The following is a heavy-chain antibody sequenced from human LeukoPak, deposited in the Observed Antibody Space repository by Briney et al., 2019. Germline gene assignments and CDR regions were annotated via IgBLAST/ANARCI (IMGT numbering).Heavy chain of an antibody. D-gene: IGHD6-19*01. CDR1: RFTFSSYV. CDR3: ARGKEPVAGSLSHFDY. J-gene: IGHJ4*02. CDR2: ISYDGSNK. Sequence: PGGSLRLSCAASRFTFSSYVMHWVRQAPGKGLEWVAVISYDGSNKYYADSVKGRFTISRDNAKNSLYLQMNSLRAEDTAVYYCARGKEPVAGSLSHFDYWGQGTLVTVSS. V-gene: IGHV3-30*03.